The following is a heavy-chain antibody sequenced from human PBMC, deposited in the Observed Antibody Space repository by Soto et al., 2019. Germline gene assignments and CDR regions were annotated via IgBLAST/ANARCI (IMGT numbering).Heavy chain of an antibody. Sequence: SEILSLTCTVSGGSISSYYWSWIRQPPGKGLEWIGYIYYSGSTNYNPSLKSRVTISVDTSKNQFSLKLSSVTAADTAVYYCARERIVKYSSSSSWDAFDIWGQGTMVTVSS. CDR3: ARERIVKYSSSSSWDAFDI. CDR1: GGSISSYY. J-gene: IGHJ3*02. CDR2: IYYSGST. V-gene: IGHV4-59*01. D-gene: IGHD6-6*01.